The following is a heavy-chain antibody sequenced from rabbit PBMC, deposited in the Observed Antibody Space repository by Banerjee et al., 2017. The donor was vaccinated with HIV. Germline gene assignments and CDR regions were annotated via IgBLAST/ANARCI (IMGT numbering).Heavy chain of an antibody. CDR1: GFDFSSYY. J-gene: IGHJ4*01. Sequence: QLKETGGGLVQHGGSLTISCKDSGFDFSSYYMSWVRQAPGKGLEWIAYIYPDYGSTDYASWVNGRFTISSDNAQNTLYLQLTSLTAADTATYFCARNNRLWGQGTLVTVS. CDR3: ARNNRL. CDR2: IYPDYGST. V-gene: IGHV1S7*01.